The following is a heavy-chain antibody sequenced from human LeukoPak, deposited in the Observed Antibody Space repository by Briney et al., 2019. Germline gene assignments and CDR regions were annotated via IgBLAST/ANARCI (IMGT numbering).Heavy chain of an antibody. CDR1: GFTFTTYW. J-gene: IGHJ3*02. CDR3: ARNGAPRI. Sequence: GGSLRLSCVVSGFTFTTYWMSWVRQAPGKGLEWVAQIKEDGSEKYYVDSVKGRFTISRENAKNSLYLQMNSLRGGDTAVYYCARNGAPRIWGQGTMVTVSS. D-gene: IGHD2-8*01. CDR2: IKEDGSEK. V-gene: IGHV3-7*03.